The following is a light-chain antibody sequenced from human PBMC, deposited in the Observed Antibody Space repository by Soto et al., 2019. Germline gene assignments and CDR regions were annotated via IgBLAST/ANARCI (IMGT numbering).Light chain of an antibody. Sequence: ELVMAHSPATLSVSPGERATLSCRASQTVSSSLAWYLQKPGQTPRLLIYGASTRATGIPARFSGRGSGTEFTLTISSLQPEDFRVYTCLHFAYWPYTFGQGTKLEIK. CDR3: LHFAYWPYT. CDR1: QTVSSS. CDR2: GAS. V-gene: IGKV3-15*01. J-gene: IGKJ2*01.